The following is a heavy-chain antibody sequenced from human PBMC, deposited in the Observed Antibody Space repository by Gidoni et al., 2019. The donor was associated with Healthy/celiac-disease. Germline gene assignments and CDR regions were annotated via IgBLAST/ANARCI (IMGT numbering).Heavy chain of an antibody. Sequence: EVQLVEAGGGLVKPGRSLSLSCTASGFTVGDYAMSWFRQAPGKGLEWVGFIRSKAYGGTTEYAASVKGRFTISRDDSKSIAYLQMNSLKTEDTAVYYCTRVGYSSSSPDYWGQGTLVTVSS. D-gene: IGHD6-13*01. CDR2: IRSKAYGGTT. V-gene: IGHV3-49*05. CDR1: GFTVGDYA. J-gene: IGHJ4*02. CDR3: TRVGYSSSSPDY.